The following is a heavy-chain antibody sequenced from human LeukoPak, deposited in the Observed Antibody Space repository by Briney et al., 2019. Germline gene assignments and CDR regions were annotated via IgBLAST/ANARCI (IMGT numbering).Heavy chain of an antibody. CDR2: IKQDGSEK. J-gene: IGHJ6*03. Sequence: GGSLRLSCAASGFTFSTYSMNWVRQGPGKGLEWVANIKQDGSEKYYVDSVKGRFTISRDNAKNSLHLQMNSLRAEDTAVYYCARDQTKWEPLRRRDYYYMDVWGKGTTVTVSS. V-gene: IGHV3-7*01. CDR1: GFTFSTYS. CDR3: ARDQTKWEPLRRRDYYYMDV. D-gene: IGHD1-26*01.